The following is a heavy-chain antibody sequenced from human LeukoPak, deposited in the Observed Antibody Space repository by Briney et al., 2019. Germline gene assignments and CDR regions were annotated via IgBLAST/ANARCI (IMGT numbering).Heavy chain of an antibody. CDR2: IQYDGTNK. J-gene: IGHJ4*02. CDR1: GFTFSTYG. Sequence: GGSLRLSCAASGFTFSTYGMHWVRQAPGKGLEWVTFIQYDGTNKYYADSVKGRFTISRDNSKNTVFLHMSSLRTEDTSVYYCARSLTMVRAYDYWGQGTLVTVSS. CDR3: ARSLTMVRAYDY. D-gene: IGHD3-10*01. V-gene: IGHV3-30*02.